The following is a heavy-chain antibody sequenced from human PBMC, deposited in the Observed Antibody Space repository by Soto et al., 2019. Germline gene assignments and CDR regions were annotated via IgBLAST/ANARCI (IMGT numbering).Heavy chain of an antibody. D-gene: IGHD1-1*01. CDR2: LDPSAGYT. CDR1: GYTFTNYY. V-gene: IGHV1-46*01. Sequence: QVQLVQSGAEVKKPGASVKVSCKASGYTFTNYYMHWVRQAPGQGLEWMGLLDPSAGYTTFAQQFKGRVSMTRDLSASTGHMERYSLRSEDTAVYYCASSPGPTGTTLFYFDSWGQGALVTVSS. CDR3: ASSPGPTGTTLFYFDS. J-gene: IGHJ4*02.